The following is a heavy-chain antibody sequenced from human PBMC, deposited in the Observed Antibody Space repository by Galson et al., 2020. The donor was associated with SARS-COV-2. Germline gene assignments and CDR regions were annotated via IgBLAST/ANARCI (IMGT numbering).Heavy chain of an antibody. V-gene: IGHV1-58*02. J-gene: IGHJ3*02. Sequence: SVKVSCKASGYTFTGYYMHWVRQARGQRLEWIGWIVVGSGNTNYAQKFQERVTITRDMSTSTAYMELSSLRSEDTAVYYCAAPYCSSTSCDDAFDIWGQGTMVTVSS. CDR1: GYTFTGYY. CDR3: AAPYCSSTSCDDAFDI. D-gene: IGHD2-2*01. CDR2: IVVGSGNT.